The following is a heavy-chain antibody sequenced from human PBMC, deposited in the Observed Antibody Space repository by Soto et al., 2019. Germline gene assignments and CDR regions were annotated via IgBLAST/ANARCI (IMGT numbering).Heavy chain of an antibody. CDR2: IIPIFGTA. D-gene: IGHD5-18*01. V-gene: IGHV1-69*13. CDR3: ARDFTAGINGYSYGPGGL. J-gene: IGHJ4*02. Sequence: SVKVSCKASGGTFSSYAISWVRQAPGQGLEWMGGIIPIFGTANYAQKFQGRVTITADESTSTAYMELSSLRSEDTAVYYCARDFTAGINGYSYGPGGLWGQGTLVTVSS. CDR1: GGTFSSYA.